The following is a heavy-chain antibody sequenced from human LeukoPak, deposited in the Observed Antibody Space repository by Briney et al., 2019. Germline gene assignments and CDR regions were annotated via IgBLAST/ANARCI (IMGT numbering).Heavy chain of an antibody. CDR2: INTGGSA. CDR1: GFPFSPNY. D-gene: IGHD1-26*01. J-gene: IGHJ5*01. CDR3: ARVRRQVGSRWFDS. V-gene: IGHV3-53*01. Sequence: GGSLRLSCAASGFPFSPNYMSWVRQAPGKGLEWVSVINTGGSAFYADSVKGRFTISRDNSNNTLYLQMNSLRAEDTAVYYCARVRRQVGSRWFDSWGQGILVTVPS.